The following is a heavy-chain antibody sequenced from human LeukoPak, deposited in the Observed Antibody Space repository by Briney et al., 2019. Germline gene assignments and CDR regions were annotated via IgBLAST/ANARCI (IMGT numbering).Heavy chain of an antibody. CDR3: AELGITMIGGV. D-gene: IGHD3-10*02. CDR1: GFTFSSSG. Sequence: GGSLRLSCAASGFTFSSSGMNWVRQTPGKGLHWVSSISSSRSYIYYADSVKGRFTISRDNAKNSLYLQMNSLRAEDTAVYYCAELGITMIGGVWGKGTTVTISS. V-gene: IGHV3-21*01. CDR2: ISSSRSYI. J-gene: IGHJ6*04.